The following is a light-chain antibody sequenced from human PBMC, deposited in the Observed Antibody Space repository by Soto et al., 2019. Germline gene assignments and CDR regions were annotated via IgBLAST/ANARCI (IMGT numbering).Light chain of an antibody. CDR3: QQYNNWPRIT. CDR1: QSVGSN. V-gene: IGKV3-15*01. CDR2: GAS. Sequence: EIVLTQSPGTLSLSPGERVTLSCRASQSVGSNLAWYQQKPGQAPRLLIYGASTRATGIPARFSGSGSGTEFTLTISSLQSEDFAIYYCQQYNNWPRITFGQGTRLEIK. J-gene: IGKJ5*01.